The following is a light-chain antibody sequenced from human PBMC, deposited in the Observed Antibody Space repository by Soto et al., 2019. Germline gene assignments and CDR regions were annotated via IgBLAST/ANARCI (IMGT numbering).Light chain of an antibody. CDR2: DVS. CDR1: SSDIGAYNY. Sequence: QSALTQHASVSGSPGQSITISCAGTSSDIGAYNYVSWYQQHPGKAPKLMIYDVSNRPSGISNRFSGSKSGNTASLTISGLQVEDEADYYCISLTSSPSYVFGTGTKVTVL. J-gene: IGLJ1*01. V-gene: IGLV2-14*03. CDR3: ISLTSSPSYV.